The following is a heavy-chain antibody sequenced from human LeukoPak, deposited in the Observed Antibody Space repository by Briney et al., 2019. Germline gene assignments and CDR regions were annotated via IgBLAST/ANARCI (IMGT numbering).Heavy chain of an antibody. CDR3: AKESKSNYYQYYGMDV. J-gene: IGHJ6*02. CDR1: GFTFSSYA. CDR2: ISYDGSNK. V-gene: IGHV3-30-3*01. Sequence: PGGSLRLSCAASGFTFSSYAMHWVRQAPGKGLEWVAVISYDGSNKYYADSVKGRFTISRDNSKNTLYLQMNSLRAEDTAVYYCAKESKSNYYQYYGMDVWGQGTTVTVSS.